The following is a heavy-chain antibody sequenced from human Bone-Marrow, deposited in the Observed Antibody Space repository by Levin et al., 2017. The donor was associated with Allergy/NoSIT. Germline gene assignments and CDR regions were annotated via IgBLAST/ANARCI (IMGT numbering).Heavy chain of an antibody. CDR2: INTNTGNP. D-gene: IGHD3-16*01. CDR1: GYIFTNYA. J-gene: IGHJ3*01. Sequence: GESLKISCKASGYIFTNYAAVNWVRQAPGHGLEWMGWINTNTGNPKYAQGFTGRFVFSLDTSVSTAYLQISGLKAEDTAVYYCARDGGPNWGYAFDLWGQGTMVSV. V-gene: IGHV7-4-1*02. CDR3: ARDGGPNWGYAFDL.